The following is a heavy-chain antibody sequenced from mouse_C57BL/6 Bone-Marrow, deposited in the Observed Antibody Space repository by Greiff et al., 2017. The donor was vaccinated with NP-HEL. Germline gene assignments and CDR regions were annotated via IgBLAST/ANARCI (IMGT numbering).Heavy chain of an antibody. J-gene: IGHJ3*01. Sequence: QVQLQQPGAELVKPGASVKLSCKASGYTFTSYWMQWVKQRPGQGLEWIGEIDPSDSYTNYNQKFKGKATLTVDTSSSTAYMQLSSLTSEDSAVYYCARLPAYWGQGTLVTVSA. V-gene: IGHV1-50*01. D-gene: IGHD6-1*01. CDR2: IDPSDSYT. CDR1: GYTFTSYW. CDR3: ARLPAY.